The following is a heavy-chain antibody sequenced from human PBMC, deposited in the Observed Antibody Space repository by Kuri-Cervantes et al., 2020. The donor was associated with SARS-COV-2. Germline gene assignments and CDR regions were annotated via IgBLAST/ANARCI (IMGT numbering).Heavy chain of an antibody. CDR2: IRSKAYGGTT. CDR1: GFAFDDYG. D-gene: IGHD6-6*01. CDR3: TRELGIAARYDAFDI. Sequence: GGSLRLSCAASGFAFDDYGMSWVRQAPGKGLEWVGFIRSKAYGGTTEYAASVKGRFTILRDDSKSIAYLQMNSLKTEDTAVYYCTRELGIAARYDAFDIWGQGTMVTVSS. V-gene: IGHV3-49*04. J-gene: IGHJ3*02.